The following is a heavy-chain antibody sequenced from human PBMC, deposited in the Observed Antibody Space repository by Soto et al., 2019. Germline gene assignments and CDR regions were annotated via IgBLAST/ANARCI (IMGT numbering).Heavy chain of an antibody. Sequence: QVQLQQWGAGLVKPSETLSLSCAVYGQSFIGHSWAWFRQPPGQGLEWIGEVNESGSTYYNPSLKSRVTISTDTSKNQFSLKLSSVSAADTAAYFCARGSGIVALPGELEDVNYDYWGQGTLVNVSS. J-gene: IGHJ4*02. CDR3: ARGSGIVALPGELEDVNYDY. D-gene: IGHD1-1*01. CDR2: VNESGST. CDR1: GQSFIGHS. V-gene: IGHV4-34*01.